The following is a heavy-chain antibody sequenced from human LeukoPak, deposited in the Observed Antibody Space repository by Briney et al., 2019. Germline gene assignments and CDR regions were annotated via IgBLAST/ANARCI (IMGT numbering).Heavy chain of an antibody. CDR1: GGTFSSYA. Sequence: ASVKVSCKASGGTFSSYAISWVRQAPGKGLEWMGGFDPEDGETIYAQKFQGRVTMTEDTSTDTAYMELSSLRSEDTAVYYCATTNVAIVGATNFDYWGQGTLATVSS. CDR2: FDPEDGET. CDR3: ATTNVAIVGATNFDY. D-gene: IGHD1-26*01. J-gene: IGHJ4*02. V-gene: IGHV1-24*01.